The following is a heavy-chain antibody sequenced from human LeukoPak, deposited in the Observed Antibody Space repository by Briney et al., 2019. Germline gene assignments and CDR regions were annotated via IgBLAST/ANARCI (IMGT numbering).Heavy chain of an antibody. CDR3: ARSLGYCSSTSCVNFNFDY. V-gene: IGHV1-69*05. J-gene: IGHJ4*02. Sequence: SVKVSCKASGGTFSSYAISWVRQAPGQGLEWMGGIIPIFGTANYAQKFQGRVTITTDESTSTAYMELSSLRSEDTAVYYCARSLGYCSSTSCVNFNFDYWGQGTLVTVSS. CDR1: GGTFSSYA. D-gene: IGHD2-2*01. CDR2: IIPIFGTA.